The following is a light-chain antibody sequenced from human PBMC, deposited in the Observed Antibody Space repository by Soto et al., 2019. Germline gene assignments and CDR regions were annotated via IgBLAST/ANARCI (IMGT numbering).Light chain of an antibody. CDR1: QSVSSI. V-gene: IGKV3-15*01. J-gene: IGKJ1*01. Sequence: EIVMTQSPATLSVSPGERATLSCRASQSVSSILAWYQQKPGQAPRLLIYGASTRATGIPARFSGSGSGTEFTLTISSLQSEDFGLYYCQQYNNWPLTFGQGTKVEIK. CDR3: QQYNNWPLT. CDR2: GAS.